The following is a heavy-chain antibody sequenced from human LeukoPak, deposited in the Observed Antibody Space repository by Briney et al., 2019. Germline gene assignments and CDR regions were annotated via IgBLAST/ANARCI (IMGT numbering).Heavy chain of an antibody. CDR1: GFTFSDYV. CDR2: ISNSGDRT. Sequence: GGSLRLSCAASGFTFSDYVMGWVRQAPGKGLEWVSGISNSGDRTYYADSVKGRFTISRDNSKNTLYLQMNSLRAEDTAVYYCAKDSSMVRGDYDYFDYWGQGTLVTVSS. V-gene: IGHV3-23*01. D-gene: IGHD3-10*01. CDR3: AKDSSMVRGDYDYFDY. J-gene: IGHJ4*02.